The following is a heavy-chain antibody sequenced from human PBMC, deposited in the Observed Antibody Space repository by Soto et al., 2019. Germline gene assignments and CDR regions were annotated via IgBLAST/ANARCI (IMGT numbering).Heavy chain of an antibody. V-gene: IGHV1-2*02. J-gene: IGHJ4*02. CDR2: INPRTTAT. Sequence: QVQLVQSAPEVRKPGASVKVSCKASGYTFSDFYIYWVRQAPGQRLEWLGWINPRTTATKFALNFQGRVTFSRASSTDTIYMELSSLRSDDTAVYYCARELRTLASPLDVWGQGTLVTVSS. CDR3: ARELRTLASPLDV. CDR1: GYTFSDFY. D-gene: IGHD3-3*02.